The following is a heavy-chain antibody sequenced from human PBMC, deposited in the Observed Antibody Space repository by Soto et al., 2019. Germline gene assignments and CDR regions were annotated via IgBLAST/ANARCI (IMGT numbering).Heavy chain of an antibody. Sequence: QVQLVESGGGVVQPGRSLRPSCAASGFTFSSYAMHWVRQAPGKGLEWVAVISYDGSNKYYADSVKGRFTISRDNSKNTLYLQMNSLRAEDTAVYYCAREGQGKRLQFGNWYFDLWGRGTLVTVSS. CDR2: ISYDGSNK. CDR1: GFTFSSYA. D-gene: IGHD3-16*01. J-gene: IGHJ2*01. CDR3: AREGQGKRLQFGNWYFDL. V-gene: IGHV3-30-3*01.